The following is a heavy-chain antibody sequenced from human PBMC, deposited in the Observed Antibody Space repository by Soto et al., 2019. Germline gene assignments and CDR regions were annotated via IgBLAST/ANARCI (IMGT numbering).Heavy chain of an antibody. V-gene: IGHV4-4*07. CDR1: GGSISSYY. CDR2: IYTSGST. J-gene: IGHJ5*02. Sequence: NPSETLSLTCTVSGGSISSYYWSWIRQPAGKGLEWIGRIYTSGSTNYNPSLKSRVTMSVDTSKNQFSLKLSSVTAADTAVYYCARDRGYCSGGSCQNSFDPWGQGTLVTVSS. CDR3: ARDRGYCSGGSCQNSFDP. D-gene: IGHD2-15*01.